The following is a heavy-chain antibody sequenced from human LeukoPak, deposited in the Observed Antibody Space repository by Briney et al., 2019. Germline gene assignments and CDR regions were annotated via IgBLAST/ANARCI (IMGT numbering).Heavy chain of an antibody. V-gene: IGHV1-2*06. CDR2: INPNSGDT. J-gene: IGHJ4*02. CDR3: AKSQKGYFDY. Sequence: ASVNGSCKASGYTFTNYYIHWVRQAPGQGLEWMGRINPNSGDTNYAQRFQGRVTMTRDTSITTAYMELSGLRSDDTAVYYCAKSQKGYFDYWGQGTLVTVSS. CDR1: GYTFTNYY.